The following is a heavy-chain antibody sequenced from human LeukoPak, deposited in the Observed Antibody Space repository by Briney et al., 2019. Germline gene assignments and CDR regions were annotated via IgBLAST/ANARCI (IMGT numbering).Heavy chain of an antibody. Sequence: GRSLRLSCAASGFTFSSYGMHWVRQAPCKGLEWVAVISYDGSNKNYADSVKGRFTISRDNSKNTLYLQMNSLRAEDTAVYYCASAGSYYRGGALDYWGQGTLVTVSS. CDR2: ISYDGSNK. V-gene: IGHV3-30*03. J-gene: IGHJ4*02. CDR3: ASAGSYYRGGALDY. D-gene: IGHD3-10*01. CDR1: GFTFSSYG.